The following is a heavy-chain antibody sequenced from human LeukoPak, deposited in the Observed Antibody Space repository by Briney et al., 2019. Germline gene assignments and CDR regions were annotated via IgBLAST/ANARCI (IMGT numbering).Heavy chain of an antibody. D-gene: IGHD3-22*01. V-gene: IGHV4-39*01. CDR1: GGSISSTSYY. CDR3: AKAGVRYFDSSGLYAFDF. Sequence: PSETLSLTCAVSGGSISSTSYYWAWIRQPPGKGLEWIGTIYYSGSTYHNPSLKSRVTLSVDTSRNPFSLRLSSVDAADTAVYYCAKAGVRYFDSSGLYAFDFWGQGTTVTVPS. J-gene: IGHJ3*01. CDR2: IYYSGST.